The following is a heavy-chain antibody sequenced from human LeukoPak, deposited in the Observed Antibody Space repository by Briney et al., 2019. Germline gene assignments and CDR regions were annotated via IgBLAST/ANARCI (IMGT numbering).Heavy chain of an antibody. J-gene: IGHJ4*02. V-gene: IGHV1-2*02. Sequence: ASVTVSCKASGYSFADYYMHWVRQAPGQGLEWMGWIKPNSGGTRSAQKFQSRVTMTRDTSTGTDYMELSSLRYADTAVYYCARSPYDYYDSGSYYTVLDYWGQGPLITVSS. CDR1: GYSFADYY. CDR2: IKPNSGGT. D-gene: IGHD3-10*01. CDR3: ARSPYDYYDSGSYYTVLDY.